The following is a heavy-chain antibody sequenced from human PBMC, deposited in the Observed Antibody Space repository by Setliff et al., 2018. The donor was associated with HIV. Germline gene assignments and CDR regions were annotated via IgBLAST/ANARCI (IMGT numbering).Heavy chain of an antibody. CDR2: INHSGST. CDR1: GGSFSGNH. Sequence: PSETLSLTCAVYGGSFSGNHWSWIRQPPGKGPEWIGEINHSGSTNYNPSLKSRGTIAVDTSKNQFSLKLSSVTAADTAVYFCARKVGGDFDYWGQGTPVTVSS. D-gene: IGHD2-2*01. J-gene: IGHJ4*02. V-gene: IGHV4-34*01. CDR3: ARKVGGDFDY.